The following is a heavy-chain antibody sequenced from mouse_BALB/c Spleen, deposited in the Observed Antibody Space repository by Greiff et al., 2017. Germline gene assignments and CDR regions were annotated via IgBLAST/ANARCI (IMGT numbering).Heavy chain of an antibody. D-gene: IGHD6-1*01. CDR2: IYPGSGST. J-gene: IGHJ1*01. Sequence: LQQPGSELVRPGASVKLSCKASGYTFTSYWMHWVKQRPGQGLEWIGNIYPGSGSTNYDEKFKSKATLTVDTSSSTAYMQLSSLTSEDSAVYYCTSGHRLFDVWGAGTTVTVSS. CDR3: TSGHRLFDV. CDR1: GYTFTSYW. V-gene: IGHV1S22*01.